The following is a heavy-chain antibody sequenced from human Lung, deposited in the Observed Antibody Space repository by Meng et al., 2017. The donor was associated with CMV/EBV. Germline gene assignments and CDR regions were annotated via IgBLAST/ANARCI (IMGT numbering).Heavy chain of an antibody. CDR3: AKSSDNGWSS. V-gene: IGHV1-2*04. D-gene: IGHD6-19*01. CDR2: VNPVSKYT. Sequence: VQLVQSGAEVKRPGASVKISCQASGYTFSSCYMNWARQPPRHGLEWLRRVNPVSKYTHYAQKFVSWLTVTRSATINTAFMELTSLSPDDTAVYYCAKSSDNGWSSWGPGTLVTVSS. CDR1: GYTFSSCY. J-gene: IGHJ4*01.